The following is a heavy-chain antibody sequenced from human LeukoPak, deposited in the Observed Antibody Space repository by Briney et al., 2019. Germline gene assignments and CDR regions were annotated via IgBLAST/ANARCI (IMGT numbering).Heavy chain of an antibody. Sequence: GGSLRLSCAASGFTFSGYYMSWIRQAPGKGLEWVAYTSPSTDYRSYAPSVRGRFTISRDNAKNSLSLEMNSLRAEDTAVYYCAKTLVEPTGDTFDIWGQGTMVTVSS. CDR1: GFTFSGYY. D-gene: IGHD3-16*01. V-gene: IGHV3-11*03. CDR2: TSPSTDYR. J-gene: IGHJ3*02. CDR3: AKTLVEPTGDTFDI.